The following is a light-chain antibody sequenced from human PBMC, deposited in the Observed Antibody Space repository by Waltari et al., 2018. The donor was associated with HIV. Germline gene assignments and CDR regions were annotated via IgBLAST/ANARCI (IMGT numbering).Light chain of an antibody. CDR3: SSYAGSAVV. J-gene: IGLJ2*01. V-gene: IGLV2-8*01. CDR1: SSDVGAYNH. CDR2: EVN. Sequence: QSALTQPPSASGSRGQSVTISCTGTSSDVGAYNHVSWYQQYPGMAPKLLIYEVNKRPSGCPDRFSVAKSGNTASLTVSGRQAEDDADFYCSSYAGSAVVFGGGTKLTVL.